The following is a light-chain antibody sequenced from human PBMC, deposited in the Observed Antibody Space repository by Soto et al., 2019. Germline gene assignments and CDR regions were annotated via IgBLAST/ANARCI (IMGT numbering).Light chain of an antibody. J-gene: IGLJ2*01. CDR2: DVS. CDR3: SSYTSSSTDVV. V-gene: IGLV2-14*01. Sequence: QSALTQPASVSGSPGQSITIXXTGTXXDXGGYNYVSWYQQHPGKAPKLMIYDVSNRPSGVSNRFSGSKSGNTASLTISGLQAEDEADYYCSSYTSSSTDVVFGGGTKVTVL. CDR1: XXDXGGYNY.